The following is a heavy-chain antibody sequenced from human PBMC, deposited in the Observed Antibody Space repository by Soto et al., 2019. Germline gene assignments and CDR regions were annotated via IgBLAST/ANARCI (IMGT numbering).Heavy chain of an antibody. Sequence: GASVKVSCKASGYTFTSYYMHWVRQAPGQGLEWMGIINPSGGSTSYAQKFQGRVTMTRDTSTSTVYMELSSLRSEDTAVYYCASDPGDCDDCYWFDYWGQGTLVTVSS. CDR1: GYTFTSYY. CDR3: ASDPGDCDDCYWFDY. J-gene: IGHJ4*02. CDR2: INPSGGST. D-gene: IGHD2-21*02. V-gene: IGHV1-46*01.